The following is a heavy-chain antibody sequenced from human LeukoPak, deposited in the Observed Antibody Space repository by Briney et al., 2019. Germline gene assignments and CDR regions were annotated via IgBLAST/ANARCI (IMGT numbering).Heavy chain of an antibody. CDR3: ARSAGARDGYKT. D-gene: IGHD5-24*01. Sequence: PSETLSLTCTVSGGSISRYYWRWIRQPPGKGLEWVGYIYYDGSTNYNPSLKSRVTISLDTSKNQFSLKPTSVTAADTAVYYCARSAGARDGYKTWGQGTLVTVSS. CDR2: IYYDGST. V-gene: IGHV4-59*08. J-gene: IGHJ5*02. CDR1: GGSISRYY.